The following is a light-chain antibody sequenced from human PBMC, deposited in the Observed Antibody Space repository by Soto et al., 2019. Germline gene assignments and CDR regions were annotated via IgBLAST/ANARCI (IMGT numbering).Light chain of an antibody. Sequence: VMTQSPATLSVSPGERATLSCRASQRVSRNLAWYQQKPGQAPRLLIYSASTRATGVPARFSGSGSGTEFTLTISSLQSEDFAVYYCQQSNNCPFTSGPGPKVGI. CDR2: SAS. CDR1: QRVSRN. V-gene: IGKV3-15*01. J-gene: IGKJ3*01. CDR3: QQSNNCPFT.